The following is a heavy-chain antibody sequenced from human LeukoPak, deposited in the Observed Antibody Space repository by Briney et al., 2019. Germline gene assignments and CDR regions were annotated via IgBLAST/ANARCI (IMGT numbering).Heavy chain of an antibody. Sequence: GGSLRLSCAASGFTFNSYAMSWVRQAPGKGLEWVSAISPSGPDTYYADSVKGRFTISKDNSKNALYLQMSSLRGDDSAVYYCAKRGGYRTTAAFDYWGQGTLVTVSS. J-gene: IGHJ4*02. CDR3: AKRGGYRTTAAFDY. V-gene: IGHV3-23*01. CDR1: GFTFNSYA. D-gene: IGHD5-12*01. CDR2: ISPSGPDT.